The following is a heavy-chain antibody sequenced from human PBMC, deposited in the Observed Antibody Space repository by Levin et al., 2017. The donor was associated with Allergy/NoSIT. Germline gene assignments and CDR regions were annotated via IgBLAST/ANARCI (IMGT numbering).Heavy chain of an antibody. CDR3: AKDVYGSGWYPLGNDAFEM. Sequence: SCAASGFTFSSYGMHWVRQAPGKGLEWVAVISSDGRKKFYADSVKGRFTISRDNPKNTLDLQMNSLRAEDTAVYYCAKDVYGSGWYPLGNDAFEMWGQGTKVSVSS. D-gene: IGHD6-19*01. J-gene: IGHJ3*02. CDR1: GFTFSSYG. CDR2: ISSDGRKK. V-gene: IGHV3-30*18.